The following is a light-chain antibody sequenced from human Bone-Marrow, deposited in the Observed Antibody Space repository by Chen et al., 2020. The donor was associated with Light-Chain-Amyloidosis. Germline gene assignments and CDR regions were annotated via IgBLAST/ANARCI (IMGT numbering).Light chain of an antibody. CDR2: EVT. CDR1: SSDVGGDNH. Sequence: QSALTQPASVSGSPGQSITISCTGTSSDVGGDNHVSWYQQHPDKAPTLMIYEVTNRPSWVPDRFSGSKSDNTASLTISGLQTENEADYFCSSYTITITLVFGSGTRVTVL. CDR3: SSYTITITLV. V-gene: IGLV2-14*01. J-gene: IGLJ1*01.